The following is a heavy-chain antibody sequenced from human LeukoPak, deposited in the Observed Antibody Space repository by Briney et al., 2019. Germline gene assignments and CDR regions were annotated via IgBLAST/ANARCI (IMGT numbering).Heavy chain of an antibody. CDR2: IYYSGST. CDR3: ARHSAVVTYFDY. V-gene: IGHV4-59*08. J-gene: IGHJ4*02. Sequence: SETLSLTCTVSGGSISSYYWSWIRQPPGKGLEWIGYIYYSGSTNYNPSLKSRVTISVDTSKNQFSLKLSSVTAADTALYYCARHSAVVTYFDYWGQGTLVTVSS. D-gene: IGHD4-23*01. CDR1: GGSISSYY.